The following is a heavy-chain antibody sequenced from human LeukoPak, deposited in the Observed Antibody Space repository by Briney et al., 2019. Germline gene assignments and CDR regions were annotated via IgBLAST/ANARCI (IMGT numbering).Heavy chain of an antibody. V-gene: IGHV1-18*04. CDR1: GYTFTSYY. J-gene: IGHJ6*04. Sequence: ASVKVSCKASGYTFTSYYMHWVRQAPGQGLEWMGWISPYNGDTKYAQSLQGRVTMTTDTSTSTAYMELRSLRSDDTAVYYCARNKLSQGYHYYRMDVWGKGTTVTVSS. CDR3: ARNKLSQGYHYYRMDV. CDR2: ISPYNGDT. D-gene: IGHD5-18*01.